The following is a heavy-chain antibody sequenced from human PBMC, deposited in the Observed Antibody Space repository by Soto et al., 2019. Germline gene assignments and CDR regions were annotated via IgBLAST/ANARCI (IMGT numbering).Heavy chain of an antibody. D-gene: IGHD5-12*01. J-gene: IGHJ4*02. CDR3: ARPRRIQSGYDMGIADY. V-gene: IGHV5-51*01. CDR1: GYSFTSCW. Sequence: PGESLKISCKGSGYSFTSCWIGWVRQMPGKGLEWMGIIYPGDSDTRYSPSFQGQVTISADKSISTAYLQWSSLKASDTAMYYCARPRRIQSGYDMGIADYWGQGTLVTVYS. CDR2: IYPGDSDT.